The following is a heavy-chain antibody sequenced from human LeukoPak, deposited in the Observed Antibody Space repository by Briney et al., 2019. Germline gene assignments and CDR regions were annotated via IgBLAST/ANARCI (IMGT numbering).Heavy chain of an antibody. CDR2: ISYDGSNK. CDR3: AREGNIVVVVAATGQFGY. V-gene: IGHV3-30*03. CDR1: GFTFSSYG. D-gene: IGHD2-15*01. J-gene: IGHJ4*02. Sequence: GGSLRLSCAASGFTFSSYGMHWVRQAPGKGLEWVAVISYDGSNKYYADSVKGRFTISRDNSKNTLYLQMNSLRAEDTAVYYCAREGNIVVVVAATGQFGYWGQGTLVTVSS.